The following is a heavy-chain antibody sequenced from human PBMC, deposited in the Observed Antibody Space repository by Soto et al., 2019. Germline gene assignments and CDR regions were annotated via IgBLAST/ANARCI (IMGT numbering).Heavy chain of an antibody. V-gene: IGHV4-59*08. CDR3: ARHPDYDILTGFDY. D-gene: IGHD3-9*01. J-gene: IGHJ4*02. CDR1: GGSISSYY. CDR2: IYYSGST. Sequence: SETLSLTCTVSGGSISSYYWSWIRQPPGKGLEWIGYIYYSGSTNYNPSLKSRVTISVDTSKNQFSLKLSSVTAADTAVYYCARHPDYDILTGFDYWGQGTLVTVS.